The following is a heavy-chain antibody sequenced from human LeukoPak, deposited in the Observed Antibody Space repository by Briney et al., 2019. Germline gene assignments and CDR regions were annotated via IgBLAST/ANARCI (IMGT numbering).Heavy chain of an antibody. V-gene: IGHV3-11*01. CDR2: ISSSGSTI. D-gene: IGHD2-21*01. CDR3: ARDQGDDRLWWPAAYMDV. CDR1: GFKFSDYY. Sequence: PGGSLRLSCAASGFKFSDYYMSWIRQAPGKGLEWLSYISSSGSTIYYADSAKGRFTISRDNAKNSLYLQMNSLRAEDTAVYYCARDQGDDRLWWPAAYMDVWGKGTTVTVSS. J-gene: IGHJ6*03.